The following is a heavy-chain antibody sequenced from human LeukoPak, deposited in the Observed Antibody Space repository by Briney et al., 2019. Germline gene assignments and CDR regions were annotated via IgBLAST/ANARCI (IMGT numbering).Heavy chain of an antibody. CDR2: ISACNRTT. D-gene: IGHD3-10*02. V-gene: IGHV1-18*01. Sequence: ASVTVSCQASGYTLPSYGSSWVRQAPGQGLEGMGWISACNRTTNYAHKLQGRVTITTDTSTSTAYMELRSLRSDDTAVYCCTGDPYVRGSSQYGMDVWGQGTTVTVSS. J-gene: IGHJ6*02. CDR1: GYTLPSYG. CDR3: TGDPYVRGSSQYGMDV.